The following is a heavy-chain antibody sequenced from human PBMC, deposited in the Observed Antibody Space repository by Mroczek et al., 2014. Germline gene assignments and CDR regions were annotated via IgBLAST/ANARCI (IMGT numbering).Heavy chain of an antibody. CDR2: INHSGST. Sequence: VQLLESGAGLLKPSETLPLTCAVYGGSFSGYYWSWIRQPPGKGLEWIGEINHSGSTNYNPSLKSRVTISVDTSKNQFSLKLSSVTAADTAVYYCARGSAYCGGDCYSYWGQGTLVTVSS. J-gene: IGHJ4*02. CDR3: ARGSAYCGGDCYSY. V-gene: IGHV4-34*01. D-gene: IGHD2-21*02. CDR1: GGSFSGYY.